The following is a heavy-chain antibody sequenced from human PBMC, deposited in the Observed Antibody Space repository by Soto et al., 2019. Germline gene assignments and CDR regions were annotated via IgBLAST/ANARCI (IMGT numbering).Heavy chain of an antibody. D-gene: IGHD3-3*01. CDR1: GFTLSSYA. CDR2: ISCAGTST. Sequence: QVQLVESGGGVVQPGRSLRLSCAASGFTLSSYAMHWVRQAPGKGLEWVAVISCAGTSTYYADSVRGRFTISRDNSKDTVYLQLNSLRTEDTAVYHCARHPGHDGKEYYTFDSWGQGTLVTVSS. J-gene: IGHJ4*02. CDR3: ARHPGHDGKEYYTFDS. V-gene: IGHV3-30-3*01.